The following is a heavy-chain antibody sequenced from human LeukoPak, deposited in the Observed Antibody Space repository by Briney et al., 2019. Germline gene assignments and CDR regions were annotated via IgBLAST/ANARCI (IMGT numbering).Heavy chain of an antibody. CDR3: VRGYSFGPYGMDV. V-gene: IGHV3-64D*09. J-gene: IGHJ6*02. CDR1: GFTFSSYG. Sequence: PGGSLRLSCAASGFTFSSYGMHWVRQAPGKGLEYVPAISDSGGSTYYADSVKGRFTISRDNSKNTLYLQMSSLRAEDTAVYFCVRGYSFGPYGMDVWGQGTTVTVSS. D-gene: IGHD2-15*01. CDR2: ISDSGGST.